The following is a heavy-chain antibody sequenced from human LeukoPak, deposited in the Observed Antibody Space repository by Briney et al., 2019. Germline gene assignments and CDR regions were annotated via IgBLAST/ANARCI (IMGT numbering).Heavy chain of an antibody. CDR3: ARGGQLERRPRFDP. V-gene: IGHV3-30*04. CDR2: ISYDGSNK. CDR1: GFTFSSYA. D-gene: IGHD1-1*01. J-gene: IGHJ5*02. Sequence: GGSLRLSCAASGFTFSSYAMHWVRQAPGKGLEWVAVISYDGSNKYYADSVKGRFTISRDNSKNTLYLQMNSLRAEDTAVYYCARGGQLERRPRFDPWGQGTLVTVSS.